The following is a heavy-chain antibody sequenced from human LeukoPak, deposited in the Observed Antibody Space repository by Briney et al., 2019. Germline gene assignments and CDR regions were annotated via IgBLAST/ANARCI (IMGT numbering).Heavy chain of an antibody. CDR3: ARGPIAVATNDY. Sequence: SETLSLTCTVSGGSISSGSYYWSWIRQHAGKGLEWIGRIYTSGSTNYNPSLKSRVTISVDTSKNQFSLKLSSVTAADTAVYYCARGPIAVATNDYWGQGTLVTVSS. D-gene: IGHD6-19*01. CDR1: GGSISSGSYY. J-gene: IGHJ4*02. V-gene: IGHV4-61*02. CDR2: IYTSGST.